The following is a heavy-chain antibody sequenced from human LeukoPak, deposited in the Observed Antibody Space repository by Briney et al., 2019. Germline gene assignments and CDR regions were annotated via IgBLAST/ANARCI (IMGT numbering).Heavy chain of an antibody. CDR2: IYHSGST. CDR3: ARATEMATISYFDY. D-gene: IGHD5-24*01. V-gene: IGHV4-4*02. CDR1: GGSISSSNW. J-gene: IGHJ4*02. Sequence: PSGTLSLTCAVSGGSISSSNWWSWVRQPPGKGLEWIGEIYHSGSTNYNPSLKSRVTISVDKSKNQFSLKLSSVTAADTAVYYCARATEMATISYFDYWGQGTLVTVSS.